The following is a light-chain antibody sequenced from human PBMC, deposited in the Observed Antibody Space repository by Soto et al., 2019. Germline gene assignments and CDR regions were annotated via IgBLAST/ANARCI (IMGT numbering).Light chain of an antibody. Sequence: EGVLTMSKGRQSVSPGKRATLACRASQTVRNNYLAWYQQKPGQAPRLLIYRASSRATGIPARFSGSGSGTEFTLTITSLQSEDFAVYYCQQYNHWPRTFGQGTKVDIK. J-gene: IGKJ1*01. CDR3: QQYNHWPRT. V-gene: IGKV3-15*01. CDR2: RAS. CDR1: QTVRNN.